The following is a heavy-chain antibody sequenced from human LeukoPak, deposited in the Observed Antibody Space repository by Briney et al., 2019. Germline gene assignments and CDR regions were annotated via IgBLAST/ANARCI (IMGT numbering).Heavy chain of an antibody. Sequence: SETLSLTCAVSGGSISSNSYYWGWIRQPPGKGLEWIGSIYYSGSTYYNPSLKSRVTISVDTSKNQFSLKLSSVTAADTAVYYCARTRYYYNSRSYGAPYYFDYWGQGTLVTVSS. D-gene: IGHD3-10*01. CDR1: GGSISSNSYY. J-gene: IGHJ4*02. CDR2: IYYSGST. CDR3: ARTRYYYNSRSYGAPYYFDY. V-gene: IGHV4-39*01.